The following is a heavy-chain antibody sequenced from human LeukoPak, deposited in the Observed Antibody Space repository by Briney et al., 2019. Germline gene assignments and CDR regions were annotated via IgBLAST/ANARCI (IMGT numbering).Heavy chain of an antibody. Sequence: SETLSLTCTVFGGSISSSSYYWGWIRQPPGKGLEWIGSIYYSGSTYYNPSLKSRVTISVDTSKNQFSLKLSSVTAADTAVYYCAGLLSFDYWGQGTLVTVSS. J-gene: IGHJ4*02. CDR3: AGLLSFDY. CDR2: IYYSGST. D-gene: IGHD2-21*02. CDR1: GGSISSSSYY. V-gene: IGHV4-39*07.